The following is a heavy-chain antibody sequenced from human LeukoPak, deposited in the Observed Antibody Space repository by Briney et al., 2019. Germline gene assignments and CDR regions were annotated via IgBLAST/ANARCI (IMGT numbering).Heavy chain of an antibody. V-gene: IGHV1-18*01. CDR3: ARDKEWTRDAAESLGTYYHYHHGMDV. CDR2: IGADTGKT. J-gene: IGHJ6*02. Sequence: ASVKVSCKSSVYTFTNYGITWVRQAPGQPLEWMGSIGADTGKTNYVHRLQARVTMTRYTSTSTAYMELTSLTADDTAVYYCARDKEWTRDAAESLGTYYHYHHGMDVWGQGTTVTVSS. CDR1: VYTFTNYG. D-gene: IGHD3-16*01.